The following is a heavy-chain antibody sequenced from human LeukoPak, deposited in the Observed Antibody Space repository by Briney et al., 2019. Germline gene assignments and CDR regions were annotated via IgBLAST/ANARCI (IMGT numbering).Heavy chain of an antibody. Sequence: SETLSLTCTVSGGSISSYYWSWIRQPPGKGLEWIGYIYYSGSTNYNPSLKSRVTISVDTSKNQFSLKLSSVTAADTAMYYCARDGTFSTYRAFDLWGQGTMVTVSS. CDR2: IYYSGST. CDR3: ARDGTFSTYRAFDL. D-gene: IGHD1-1*01. J-gene: IGHJ3*01. CDR1: GGSISSYY. V-gene: IGHV4-59*01.